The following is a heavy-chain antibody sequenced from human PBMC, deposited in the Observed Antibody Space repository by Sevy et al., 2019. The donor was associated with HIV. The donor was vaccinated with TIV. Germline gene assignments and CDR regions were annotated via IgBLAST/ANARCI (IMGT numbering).Heavy chain of an antibody. CDR3: ARDGRGISAFDI. CDR2: FRGDGENT. CDR1: EFIFSSHA. Sequence: GGSLRLACVASEFIFSSHAVSWVRQAPGKGLEWVSAFRGDGENTHYADSVRGRFTISRDNFKNTLYLQMNSLRAEDTALYYCARDGRGISAFDIWGPGTMVTVSS. J-gene: IGHJ3*02. V-gene: IGHV3-23*01. D-gene: IGHD3-3*02.